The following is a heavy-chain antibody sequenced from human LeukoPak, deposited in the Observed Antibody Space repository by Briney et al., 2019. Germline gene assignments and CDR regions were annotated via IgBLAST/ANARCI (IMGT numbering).Heavy chain of an antibody. CDR2: ISGSGGST. V-gene: IGHV3-23*01. CDR1: GFTFSSYA. D-gene: IGHD5-12*01. Sequence: GGSLRLSCAASGFTFSSYAMSWVRQAPGKGLEWVSAISGSGGSTYYADSVKGRFTISRDNSKNTLYLQMNSLRAEGTAVYYCAKRGGYDPYWYFDLWGRGTLVTVSS. J-gene: IGHJ2*01. CDR3: AKRGGYDPYWYFDL.